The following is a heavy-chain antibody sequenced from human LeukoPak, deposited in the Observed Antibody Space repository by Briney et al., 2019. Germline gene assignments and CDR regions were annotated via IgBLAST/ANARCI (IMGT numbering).Heavy chain of an antibody. CDR2: IYTSGST. CDR1: GGSITSGGYS. D-gene: IGHD3-9*01. J-gene: IGHJ6*03. CDR3: ARDLKLRYFDWLFFMDV. V-gene: IGHV4-61*02. Sequence: SGTLSLTCAVSGGSITSGGYSWSWIRQPAGKGLEWIGRIYTSGSTNYNPSLKSRVTMSVDTSKNQFSLKLSSVTVADTAVYYCARDLKLRYFDWLFFMDVWGKGTTVTISS.